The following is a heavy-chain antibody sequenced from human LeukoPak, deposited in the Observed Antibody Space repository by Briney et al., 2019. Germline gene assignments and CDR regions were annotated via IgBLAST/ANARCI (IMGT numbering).Heavy chain of an antibody. J-gene: IGHJ4*02. V-gene: IGHV4-59*01. D-gene: IGHD2-2*01. CDR2: TFDSGSP. Sequence: SQTRSLTCTVAAGSISSYYWSWIRQPPRHGLEWIGYTFDSGSPNYRPYHKSRVTISVDTSKHQFSLKLSFVTAEDPDVYYCARGVIDCSSTSCYYLFDYWGRGTLVSVSS. CDR1: AGSISSYY. CDR3: ARGVIDCSSTSCYYLFDY.